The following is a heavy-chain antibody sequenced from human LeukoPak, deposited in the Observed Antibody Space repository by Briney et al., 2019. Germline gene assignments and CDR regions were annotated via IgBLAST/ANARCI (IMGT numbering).Heavy chain of an antibody. CDR3: AREPTMIRENYYFDY. V-gene: IGHV3-66*01. CDR2: IYSGDNT. J-gene: IGHJ4*02. CDR1: GFTVSSKY. D-gene: IGHD3-10*01. Sequence: GGSLRLSCAASGFTVSSKYMNWVRQAPGKGLEWVSIIYSGDNTYYAGSVKGRFTISRDTSKNTLYLQMNSLRAEDTAVYYCAREPTMIRENYYFDYWGQGTLVSVSS.